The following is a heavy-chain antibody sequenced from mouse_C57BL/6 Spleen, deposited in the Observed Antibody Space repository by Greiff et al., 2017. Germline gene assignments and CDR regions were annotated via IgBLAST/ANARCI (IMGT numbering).Heavy chain of an antibody. CDR3: ARYDYGSSPRYWYFDV. CDR1: GYTFTSYT. V-gene: IGHV1-4*01. CDR2: INPSSGYT. J-gene: IGHJ1*03. Sequence: LQESGAELARPGASVKMSCKASGYTFTSYTMHWVKQRPGQGLEWIGYINPSSGYTKYNQKFKDKATLTADKSSSTAYMQLSSLTSEDSAVYYCARYDYGSSPRYWYFDVWGTGTTVTVSS. D-gene: IGHD1-1*01.